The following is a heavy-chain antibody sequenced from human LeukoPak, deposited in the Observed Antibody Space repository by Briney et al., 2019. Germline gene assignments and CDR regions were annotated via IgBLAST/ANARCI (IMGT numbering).Heavy chain of an antibody. CDR2: ISGSGGST. V-gene: IGHV3-23*01. Sequence: GGSQRLSCAASGFTFSNYAMSWVRQAPGKGLEWVSAISGSGGSTYYADSVKGRFTISRDNSKNTLYLQMNSLRAEDTAVYYCAKDFEYSSSSEGYYFDYWGQGTLVTVSS. CDR1: GFTFSNYA. J-gene: IGHJ4*02. CDR3: AKDFEYSSSSEGYYFDY. D-gene: IGHD6-6*01.